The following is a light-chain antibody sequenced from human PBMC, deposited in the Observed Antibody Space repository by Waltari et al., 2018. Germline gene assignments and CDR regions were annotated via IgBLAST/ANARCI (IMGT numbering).Light chain of an antibody. CDR1: QSVLYSSNNKNY. CDR2: RAS. V-gene: IGKV4-1*01. J-gene: IGKJ4*01. Sequence: DIVMTQSPDSLAVSLGERATINCKSSQSVLYSSNNKNYLAWYQQKPGQPPKLLIYRASTRESGVPDRFSGSGSGTDFTLTISSLQAADVAVYYCQQYYSTPLTFGGGTKVEIK. CDR3: QQYYSTPLT.